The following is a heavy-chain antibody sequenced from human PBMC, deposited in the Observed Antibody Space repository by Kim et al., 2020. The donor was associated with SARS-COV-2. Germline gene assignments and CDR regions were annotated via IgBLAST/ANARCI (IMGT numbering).Heavy chain of an antibody. D-gene: IGHD2-2*01. Sequence: GGSLRLSCSASGFTFSSYAMHWVRQAPGKGLEYVSAISSNGGSTYYADSVKGRFTISRDNSKNTLYLQMSSLRAEDTAVYYCVPRGYCSSTSCYAEDYWGQGTLVTVSS. CDR1: GFTFSSYA. CDR2: ISSNGGST. V-gene: IGHV3-64D*09. J-gene: IGHJ4*02. CDR3: VPRGYCSSTSCYAEDY.